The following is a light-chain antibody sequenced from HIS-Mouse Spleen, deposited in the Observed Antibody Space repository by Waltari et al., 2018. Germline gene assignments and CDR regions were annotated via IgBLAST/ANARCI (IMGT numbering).Light chain of an antibody. CDR2: DVS. Sequence: QSALTQPRSVSGSPGQSVTISCTGTSSDVGGYNYVSWYQQHPGKAPKLMIYDVSKRPSGVPDRFSGSRYGNTASLTICGLQAEDEADYYCCSYAGSYSYVFGTGTKVTVL. V-gene: IGLV2-11*01. J-gene: IGLJ1*01. CDR1: SSDVGGYNY. CDR3: CSYAGSYSYV.